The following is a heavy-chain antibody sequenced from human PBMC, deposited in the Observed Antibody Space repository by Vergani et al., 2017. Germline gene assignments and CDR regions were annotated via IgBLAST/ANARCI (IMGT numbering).Heavy chain of an antibody. CDR1: GFSLSRFW. D-gene: IGHD3-9*01. J-gene: IGHJ5*01. CDR3: ARARCIETCYMSNWLES. Sequence: EVQLVESGGGLVQPGGSLRLSCAASGFSLSRFWMSWVRQAPEKGLEWVAHISPDGRATSYVDSVKGRFTISRDNAQNTLYLQMNSLRVEDTGVYYCARARCIETCYMSNWLESWGQGTLVTVSS. V-gene: IGHV3-7*01. CDR2: ISPDGRAT.